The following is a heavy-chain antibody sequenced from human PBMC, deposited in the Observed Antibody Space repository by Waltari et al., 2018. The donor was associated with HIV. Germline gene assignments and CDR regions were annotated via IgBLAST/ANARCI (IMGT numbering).Heavy chain of an antibody. V-gene: IGHV4-59*01. J-gene: IGHJ5*02. CDR1: VASINSYY. Sequence: QVQLQASGPGLVKPSETLSLTCTVPVASINSYYWTWIRQPPGKGLDWIGYTFYSGSTNYNPSLKSRVTISVDTAKNQLTLKLTSVTAADTAVYYCARGANWFDPWGQGTLVTVSS. CDR2: TFYSGST. CDR3: ARGANWFDP.